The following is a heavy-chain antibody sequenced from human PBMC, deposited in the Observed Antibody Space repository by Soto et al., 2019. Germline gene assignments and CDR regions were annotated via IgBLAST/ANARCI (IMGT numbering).Heavy chain of an antibody. Sequence: QMRLVQSGAEVKNSGSSVKVSCKASGGTSSNFVITWVRQVPGQGLEWLGGILPMFGAVKYAQKFQDRLTITADRSTNTDSMELGSLRSEDTVVYYCARPKRSGYDRGDSYYHTMDVWGHGAPVTVS. D-gene: IGHD3-3*01. CDR2: ILPMFGAV. CDR3: ARPKRSGYDRGDSYYHTMDV. CDR1: GGTSSNFV. J-gene: IGHJ6*02. V-gene: IGHV1-69*06.